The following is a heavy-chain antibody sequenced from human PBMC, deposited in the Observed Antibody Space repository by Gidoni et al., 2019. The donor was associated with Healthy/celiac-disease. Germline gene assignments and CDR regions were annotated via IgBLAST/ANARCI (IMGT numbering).Heavy chain of an antibody. CDR3: ARGFSGGSSYYYYGMDV. CDR2: INPNSGGT. CDR1: GYTFTGYY. Sequence: QVQLVQSGAEVKKPGASVKVSCKASGYTFTGYYMHWVRQAPGQGLEWMGWINPNSGGTNYAQKFQGWVTMTRDTSISTAYMELSRLRSDDTAVYYCARGFSGGSSYYYYGMDVWGQGTTVTVSS. V-gene: IGHV1-2*04. D-gene: IGHD2-15*01. J-gene: IGHJ6*02.